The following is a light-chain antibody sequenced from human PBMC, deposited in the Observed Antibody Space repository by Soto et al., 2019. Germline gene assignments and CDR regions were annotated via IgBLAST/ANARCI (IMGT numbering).Light chain of an antibody. J-gene: IGLJ1*01. Sequence: SALTRPASVSGSPGQSITISCTGTSSDVGGYNYVSWYQQHPGKAPKLMIYEVSNRPSGVSNRFSGSKSGNTASLTISGLQAEDEADYYCSSYTSSSTLASYVFGTGTKVTV. V-gene: IGLV2-14*01. CDR3: SSYTSSSTLASYV. CDR1: SSDVGGYNY. CDR2: EVS.